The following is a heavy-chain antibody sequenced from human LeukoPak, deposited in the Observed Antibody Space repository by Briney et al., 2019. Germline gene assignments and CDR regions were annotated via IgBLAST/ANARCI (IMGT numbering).Heavy chain of an antibody. V-gene: IGHV3-73*01. CDR2: VRSKGYNYAT. J-gene: IGHJ4*02. Sequence: PGGSLKLSCAASGFIVSGSAMRWVRQASGKGLEWLGRVRSKGYNYATAYGASVKDRFIISRDDSKSTAYLQMSSLKSEDTAVYYCATLGETSGWYPDHWGQGTLVTVSS. CDR1: GFIVSGSA. CDR3: ATLGETSGWYPDH. D-gene: IGHD6-19*01.